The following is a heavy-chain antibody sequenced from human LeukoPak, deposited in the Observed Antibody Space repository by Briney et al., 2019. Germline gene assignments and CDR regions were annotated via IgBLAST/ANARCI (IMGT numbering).Heavy chain of an antibody. CDR1: GFTFSSYS. D-gene: IGHD3-10*02. V-gene: IGHV3-48*01. J-gene: IGHJ6*04. CDR2: ISSSTSTI. CDR3: AELGITMIGGV. Sequence: GGSLRLSCAASGFTFSSYSMNWVRQAPGKGLEWISYISSSTSTIYYADSVKGRFTISRDNAKNSLYLQMNSLRAEDTAVYYCAELGITMIGGVWGKGTTVTISS.